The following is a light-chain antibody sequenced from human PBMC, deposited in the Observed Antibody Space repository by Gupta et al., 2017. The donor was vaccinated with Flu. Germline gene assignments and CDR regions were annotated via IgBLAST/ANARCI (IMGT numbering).Light chain of an antibody. CDR2: RNN. V-gene: IGLV1-47*01. CDR3: EAWDDSRSGGYV. CDR1: SSNIGRTY. Sequence: QSVLTQPPSASGTPRQRVTISCSGRSSNIGRTYVYWYQQLPGTAPKLLIYRNNQRPAGVTDRFSGSKSGTSASMAISGLRAEDEADYYCEAWDDSRSGGYVFGTGTKVTVL. J-gene: IGLJ1*01.